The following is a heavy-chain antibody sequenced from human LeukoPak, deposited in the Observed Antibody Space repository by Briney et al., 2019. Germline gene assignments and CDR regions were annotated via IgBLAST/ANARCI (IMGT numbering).Heavy chain of an antibody. CDR3: ARDYHITMIVVVHHNWFDP. Sequence: ASVKVSCKASGGTFSSYAISWVRQAPGQGLEWMRWINPNSGGTNYAQKFQSRVTMTRDTSISTAYMELSRLRSDDTAVYYCARDYHITMIVVVHHNWFDPWGQGTLVTVSS. J-gene: IGHJ5*02. D-gene: IGHD3-22*01. V-gene: IGHV1-2*02. CDR1: GGTFSSYA. CDR2: INPNSGGT.